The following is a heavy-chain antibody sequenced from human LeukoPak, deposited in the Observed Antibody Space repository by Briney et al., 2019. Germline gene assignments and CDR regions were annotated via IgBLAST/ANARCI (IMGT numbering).Heavy chain of an antibody. CDR3: ARDRPIDY. CDR1: RFTFSSYN. CDR2: ISSSGNLI. D-gene: IGHD6-6*01. J-gene: IGHJ4*02. Sequence: GGSLRLSCAASRFTFSSYNMNWVRQAPGKGLEWVSYISSSGNLIYYADSVKGRFTISRDNARNSLYLQMNSLRDEDTAIYYCARDRPIDYWGQGTLVTVSS. V-gene: IGHV3-48*02.